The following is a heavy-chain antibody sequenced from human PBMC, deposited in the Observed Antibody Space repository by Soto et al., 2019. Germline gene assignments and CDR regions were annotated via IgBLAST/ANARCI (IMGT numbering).Heavy chain of an antibody. Sequence: QVQLVQSGAEVKRPGSSVKVSCKASGDTFAFYSINWVRQAPGLGLEWMGRINPILSMSNYAQSFQGRVTMTADKSTSTAYMVLNSLRSEDTAMYYCATSYGSGYRAFDYWGQGALVTVSS. CDR3: ATSYGSGYRAFDY. J-gene: IGHJ4*02. D-gene: IGHD3-10*01. V-gene: IGHV1-69*02. CDR1: GDTFAFYS. CDR2: INPILSMS.